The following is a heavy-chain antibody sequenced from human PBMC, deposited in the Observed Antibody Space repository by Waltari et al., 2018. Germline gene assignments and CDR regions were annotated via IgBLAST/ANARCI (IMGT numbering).Heavy chain of an antibody. V-gene: IGHV4-59*01. Sequence: QVQLQESGPGLVKPSETLSLTCTVSGGSISSYYWSWIRQPPGKGLEWIGYIYYSGSTNYNPSLKSRVTISVDTSKNQFSLKLSSVTAADTAVYYCARGGGNYYGTDYWGQGTLVTVS. CDR3: ARGGGNYYGTDY. D-gene: IGHD3-10*01. CDR1: GGSISSYY. J-gene: IGHJ4*02. CDR2: IYYSGST.